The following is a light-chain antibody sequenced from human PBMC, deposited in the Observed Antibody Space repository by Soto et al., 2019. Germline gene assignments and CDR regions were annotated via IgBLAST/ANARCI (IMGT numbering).Light chain of an antibody. CDR3: QQSYSTPWT. CDR1: QSISSY. CDR2: AAS. J-gene: IGKJ1*01. V-gene: IGKV1-39*01. Sequence: DIQMTQSPSSLSASVGDRVTITCRASQSISSYLNWYQQKPGKAPKLLIYAASSLQSGVPARFRGSVSGTDFTLTISILQPEDFATYYCQQSYSTPWTFGQGTKVEIK.